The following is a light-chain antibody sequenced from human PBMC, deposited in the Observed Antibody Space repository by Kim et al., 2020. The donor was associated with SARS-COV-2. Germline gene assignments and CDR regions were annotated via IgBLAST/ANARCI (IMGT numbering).Light chain of an antibody. CDR1: QDISNY. CDR2: DAS. J-gene: IGKJ3*01. V-gene: IGKV1-33*01. CDR3: QQYDNVLFT. Sequence: DIRLTQSPSSLSASVGDRVTITCQASQDISNYLNWYQQRPGKAPKLLIYDASNLETGVPSRFSGSGSGTHFTFTISSLQPEDIATYYCQQYDNVLFTFGPGTKVDIK.